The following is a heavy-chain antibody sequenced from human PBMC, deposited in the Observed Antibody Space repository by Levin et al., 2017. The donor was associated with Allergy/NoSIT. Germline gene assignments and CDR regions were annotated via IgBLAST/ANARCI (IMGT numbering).Heavy chain of an antibody. Sequence: PGGSLRLSCAASGFTFSSYSMNWVRQAPGKGLEWVSYISSSSSTIYYADSVKGRFTISRDNAKNSLYLQMNSLRAEDTAVYYCARVKHGIAAAGTVDYWGQGTLVTVSS. CDR2: ISSSSSTI. CDR1: GFTFSSYS. CDR3: ARVKHGIAAAGTVDY. J-gene: IGHJ4*02. V-gene: IGHV3-48*01. D-gene: IGHD6-13*01.